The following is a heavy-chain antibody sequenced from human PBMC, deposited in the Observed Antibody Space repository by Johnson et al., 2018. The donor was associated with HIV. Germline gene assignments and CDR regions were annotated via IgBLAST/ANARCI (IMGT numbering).Heavy chain of an antibody. CDR3: ARDQTYSFDI. V-gene: IGHV3-30-3*01. D-gene: IGHD3-10*01. J-gene: IGHJ3*02. CDR1: GFTFSSYA. Sequence: QVQLVESGGGVVKPGRSLRLSCAASGFTFSSYAMHWVRQAPGKGLEWVAVISYDGSNKYYADSVKGRFTISRDNSKNTLYLQMSSLRPEDTAVYYCARDQTYSFDIWGQGTMVTVSS. CDR2: ISYDGSNK.